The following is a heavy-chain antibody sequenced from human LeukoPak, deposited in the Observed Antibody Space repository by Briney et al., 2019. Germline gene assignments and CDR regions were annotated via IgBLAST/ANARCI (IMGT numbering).Heavy chain of an antibody. D-gene: IGHD3-16*01. J-gene: IGHJ4*02. CDR3: AREVRGDYFDY. V-gene: IGHV3-23*01. Sequence: GGSLRLSCAASGFTFRNYAMSWVRQAPGKGLEWVSSISGSGSSTYYADSVKGRFTISRDNSKNTLYLQMNSLRAEDTAVYYCAREVRGDYFDYWGQGTLVTVSS. CDR2: ISGSGSST. CDR1: GFTFRNYA.